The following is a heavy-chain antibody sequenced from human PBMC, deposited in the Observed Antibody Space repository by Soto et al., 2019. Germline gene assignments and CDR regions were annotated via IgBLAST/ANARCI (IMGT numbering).Heavy chain of an antibody. Sequence: GESLKISCKVSGYSFTSYWIGWVRQMPGKGLEWMGIIYPGDSDTRYSPSFQGQVTISADKSISTAYLQWSSLKASDTAMYYCARGGYYDSSGYSSYYYYYGMDVWGQGTTVTVSS. D-gene: IGHD3-22*01. CDR3: ARGGYYDSSGYSSYYYYYGMDV. CDR2: IYPGDSDT. CDR1: GYSFTSYW. V-gene: IGHV5-51*01. J-gene: IGHJ6*02.